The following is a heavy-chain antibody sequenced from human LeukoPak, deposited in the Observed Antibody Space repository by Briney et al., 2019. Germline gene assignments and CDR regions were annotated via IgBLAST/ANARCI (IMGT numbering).Heavy chain of an antibody. J-gene: IGHJ3*02. Sequence: GGSLRLSCGASGFTFSSYLMSWVRQAPGKGLEWVAYISSSSSTLHYADHVKGRFTNTRDNAKNSLYLQMSSLRDEDTAVYYCARDGRPFDIWGEGTMDSVSS. CDR2: ISSSSSTL. CDR3: ARDGRPFDI. V-gene: IGHV3-48*02. CDR1: GFTFSSYL.